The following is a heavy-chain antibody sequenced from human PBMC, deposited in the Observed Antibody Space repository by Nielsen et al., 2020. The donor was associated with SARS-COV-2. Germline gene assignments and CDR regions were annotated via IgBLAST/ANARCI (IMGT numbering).Heavy chain of an antibody. CDR3: ARWPTVQPFHH. Sequence: SETLSLTCRVSGGSITDSNYYWAWICQPPGKGREWIGSVYYTGLTYYAPSLKSRVTISANSSKNQLSQKLNSVTAADTAVYFCARWPTVQPFHHWGQGTLVYVSS. J-gene: IGHJ1*01. V-gene: IGHV4-39*01. D-gene: IGHD4-17*01. CDR2: VYYTGLT. CDR1: GGSITDSNYY.